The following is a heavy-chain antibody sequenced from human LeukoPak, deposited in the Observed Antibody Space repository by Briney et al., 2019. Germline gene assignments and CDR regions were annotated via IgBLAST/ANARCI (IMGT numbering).Heavy chain of an antibody. CDR3: ARWAVATVTDSLPFDT. V-gene: IGHV1-2*02. D-gene: IGHD5-12*01. CDR2: INPNSGDT. Sequence: GASVQVSCKTSGYTFSVYYLHWVRQAPGQGLEWVGWINPNSGDTRYAQNFQGRVTMTRDMSPSTAYMKLSSLSSDHTALFYRARWAVATVTDSLPFDTWGQGALVTVSS. J-gene: IGHJ4*02. CDR1: GYTFSVYY.